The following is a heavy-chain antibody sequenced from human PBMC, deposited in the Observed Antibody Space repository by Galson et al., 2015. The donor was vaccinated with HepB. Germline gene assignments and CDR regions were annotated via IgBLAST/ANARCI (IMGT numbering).Heavy chain of an antibody. CDR3: IAGGVSYFDH. J-gene: IGHJ4*02. Sequence: SLRLSCAASGYTFNTCDMNWVRQAPGKGLECVSSITTSTTYIFYADSVKGRFTISRDNAKNSLYLQMNSLRSEDTAIYYCIAGGVSYFDHWGQGTLVTVSS. CDR2: ITTSTTYI. D-gene: IGHD2-8*02. CDR1: GYTFNTCD. V-gene: IGHV3-21*01.